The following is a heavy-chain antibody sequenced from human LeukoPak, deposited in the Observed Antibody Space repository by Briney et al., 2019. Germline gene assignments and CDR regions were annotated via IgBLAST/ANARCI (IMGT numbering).Heavy chain of an antibody. CDR2: ISGSGGST. D-gene: IGHD4-17*01. J-gene: IGHJ3*01. V-gene: IGHV3-23*01. CDR3: ARAPLRHHAFDV. CDR1: GFTFGSYA. Sequence: GGSLRLSCAASGFTFGSYAMSWVRQAPGKGLEWVSGISGSGGSTYYADSVKGRFTVSRDDSKNTLFLQMKSLRVEDTAVYYCARAPLRHHAFDVWGQGTMVTVSS.